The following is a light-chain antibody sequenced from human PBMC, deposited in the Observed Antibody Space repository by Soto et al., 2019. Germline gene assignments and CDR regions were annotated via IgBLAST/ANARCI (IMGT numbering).Light chain of an antibody. V-gene: IGLV2-14*01. J-gene: IGLJ1*01. CDR3: SSYATTNTPV. CDR1: SSDVGAYNY. CDR2: DVS. Sequence: QPALTQPASVAGSPGQSSSMTCTGTSSDVGAYNYVAWYQQYPGKAPKLTIYDVSNRPSGVSNRFSGSKSGNTASLTISGLQAEDEADYYCSSYATTNTPVFGTGTKVTVL.